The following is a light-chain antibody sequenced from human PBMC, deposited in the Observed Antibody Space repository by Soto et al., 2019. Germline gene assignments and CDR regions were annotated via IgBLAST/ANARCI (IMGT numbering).Light chain of an antibody. Sequence: EILMTQSPATLSVSPGERVTLSCRASQSVSRNLAWYQQRPGQAPRLLMYDASTRATGIPPRFSGRGSGTEFTLTISSLQSEDFAVYYCQQYDDWWTFGQGTKVDIK. J-gene: IGKJ1*01. CDR3: QQYDDWWT. CDR2: DAS. CDR1: QSVSRN. V-gene: IGKV3-15*01.